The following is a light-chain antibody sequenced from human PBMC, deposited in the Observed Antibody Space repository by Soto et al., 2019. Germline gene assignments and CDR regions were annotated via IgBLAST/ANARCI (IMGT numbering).Light chain of an antibody. CDR3: QQYGSSPPYT. J-gene: IGKJ2*01. CDR2: GAS. V-gene: IGKV3-20*01. CDR1: QSVSSSY. Sequence: EIVLTQSPGTLSLSPGERATLSCRASQSVSSSYLAWYQQKPGQDPRLLIYGASSMATGIPDRFSGSGSGTDFTLTISRLEPEDFAVYYCQQYGSSPPYTFGQGTKLEIK.